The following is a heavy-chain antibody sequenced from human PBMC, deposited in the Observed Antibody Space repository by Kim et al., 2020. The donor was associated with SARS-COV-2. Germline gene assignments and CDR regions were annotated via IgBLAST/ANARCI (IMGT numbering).Heavy chain of an antibody. CDR2: ISPYSGDT. V-gene: IGHV1-18*04. D-gene: IGHD2-2*01. CDR1: GYAFTSYG. Sequence: ASVKVSCKASGYAFTSYGVSWLRQAPGQGLQWVAWISPYSGDTKFAQNYEGRVTMTTDTSTKTVYMELRSLRSDDTAIYYCARQYSSSWPQILDYWGQGVQVTVS. J-gene: IGHJ4*02. CDR3: ARQYSSSWPQILDY.